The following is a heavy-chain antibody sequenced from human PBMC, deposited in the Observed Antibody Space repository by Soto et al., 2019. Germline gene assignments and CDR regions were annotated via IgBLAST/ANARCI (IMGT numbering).Heavy chain of an antibody. D-gene: IGHD3-3*01. CDR1: GYAFTSYG. CDR3: ARDSSKFLFLEWFPPGLFYGMDV. CDR2: ISAYNGNT. V-gene: IGHV1-18*04. J-gene: IGHJ6*02. Sequence: LLNVYYTAAGYAFTSYGISWVRKKNGQGLEWMGWISAYNGNTNYAQKLQGRVTMTTDTSTSTAYMELRSLRSDDTAVYYCARDSSKFLFLEWFPPGLFYGMDVWGQGTTVPGSS.